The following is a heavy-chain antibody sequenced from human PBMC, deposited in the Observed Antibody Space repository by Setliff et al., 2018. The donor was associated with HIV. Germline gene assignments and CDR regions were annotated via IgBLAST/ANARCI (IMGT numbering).Heavy chain of an antibody. D-gene: IGHD3-22*01. CDR2: VYYSGST. CDR1: GGSISSSGYY. V-gene: IGHV4-31*02. CDR3: ARTPEDYDQYFFDR. Sequence: SETLSLTCSVSGGSISSSGYYWSWIRQHPGKGLDWIGRVYYSGSTDYNPSLQSRATLSIDTSKNQFSLKLTSVIAADTAIYYCARTPEDYDQYFFDRWGQGTLVTSPQ. J-gene: IGHJ4*02.